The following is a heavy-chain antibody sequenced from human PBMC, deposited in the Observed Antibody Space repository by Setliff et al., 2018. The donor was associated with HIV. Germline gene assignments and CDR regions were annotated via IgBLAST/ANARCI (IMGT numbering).Heavy chain of an antibody. Sequence: GGSLRLSCAASGFTFSSYAMSWVRQAPGKGLEWVSSITGSGVSTYYADSVKGRFTISRDNSKNTLSLHMNSLRREDRAVYYCGRASYSSSWYHIRPFDYWGHGILVTVSS. J-gene: IGHJ4*01. CDR3: GRASYSSSWYHIRPFDY. V-gene: IGHV3-23*01. CDR2: ITGSGVST. CDR1: GFTFSSYA. D-gene: IGHD6-13*01.